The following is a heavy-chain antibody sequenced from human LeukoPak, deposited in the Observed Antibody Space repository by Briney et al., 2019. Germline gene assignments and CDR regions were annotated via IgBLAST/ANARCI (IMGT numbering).Heavy chain of an antibody. CDR3: TRGYTYSAY. J-gene: IGHJ4*02. CDR1: GLTFSGAW. D-gene: IGHD5-12*01. V-gene: IGHV3-15*07. Sequence: PGGSLRLSCAVSGLTFSGAWMNWVRQAPGKGLEWVGRIRSNVDGGTADYNVPVRGRFTISRGDSKSTLFLQMSSLRPEDTTIYYCTRGYTYSAYWGRGTLVAVS. CDR2: IRSNVDGGTA.